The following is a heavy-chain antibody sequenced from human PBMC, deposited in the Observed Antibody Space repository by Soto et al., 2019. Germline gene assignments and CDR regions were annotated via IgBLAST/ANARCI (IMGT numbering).Heavy chain of an antibody. J-gene: IGHJ4*02. CDR2: IYHSGST. Sequence: LSLTCTVSGCSMSCSRYYWGLIRQPPGNGLALIGHIYHSGSTYHNPSLSSRGTISVDTSKPQSSLKLSSVTAADTVVYSCARQGGSGNRQVDYCGQGTLVTASS. D-gene: IGHD3-10*01. CDR3: ARQGGSGNRQVDY. V-gene: IGHV4-39*01. CDR1: GCSMSCSRYY.